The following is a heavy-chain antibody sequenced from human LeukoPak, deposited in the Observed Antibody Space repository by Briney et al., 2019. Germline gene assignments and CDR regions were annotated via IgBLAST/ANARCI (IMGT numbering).Heavy chain of an antibody. J-gene: IGHJ4*02. CDR2: MHPGSGHT. V-gene: IGHV1-2*02. Sequence: ASVKVSRKASGYSFTAYYIHWVRQAPGQGLELMGWMHPGSGHTNYAQNFQGRVTWTRDTSINTAYMELSGLTSDDSAIYYCARLPTGVAGTVDFWGQGTLVTVSS. CDR1: GYSFTAYY. D-gene: IGHD6-19*01. CDR3: ARLPTGVAGTVDF.